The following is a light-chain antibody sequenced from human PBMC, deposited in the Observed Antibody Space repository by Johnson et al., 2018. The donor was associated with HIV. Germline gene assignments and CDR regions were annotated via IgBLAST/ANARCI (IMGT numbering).Light chain of an antibody. J-gene: IGLJ1*01. V-gene: IGLV1-51*01. CDR1: SSNIGNNY. CDR3: GTWDSSLIAGV. CDR2: DSN. Sequence: QSVLTQPPSVSAAPGQKVTISCSGSSSNIGNNYVSWYQQLPGTAPKLLIYDSNKRPSGIPDRFSGSKSGTSATLGITGLQTGDEADYYCGTWDSSLIAGVFGTGTKVTVL.